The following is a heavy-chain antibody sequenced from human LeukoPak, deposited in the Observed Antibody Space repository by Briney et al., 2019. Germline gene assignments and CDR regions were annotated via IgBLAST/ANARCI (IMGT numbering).Heavy chain of an antibody. CDR2: ISYDGNKR. D-gene: IGHD3-9*01. V-gene: IGHV3-30-3*01. J-gene: IGHJ4*02. CDR1: GFIFSNYA. CDR3: ARDGGDKTAYYGDQFDE. Sequence: SGWSLKLSCSASGFIFSNYAMHWVRLAPGKGLEWVAIISYDGNKRYYADSAEGRFTISRDNSKNTLYLQMNGLRPEDTAVYYCARDGGDKTAYYGDQFDEWGQGTLVTVS.